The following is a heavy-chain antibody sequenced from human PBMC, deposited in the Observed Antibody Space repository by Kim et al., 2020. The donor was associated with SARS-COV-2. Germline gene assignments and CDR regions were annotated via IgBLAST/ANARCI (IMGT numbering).Heavy chain of an antibody. V-gene: IGHV6-1*01. CDR3: ARDLYSSGSYYFDY. J-gene: IGHJ4*02. Sequence: AVSVKSRITINPDTSKTQFSLQLNSVTPEDTAVYYCARDLYSSGSYYFDYWGQGTLVTVSS. D-gene: IGHD6-19*01.